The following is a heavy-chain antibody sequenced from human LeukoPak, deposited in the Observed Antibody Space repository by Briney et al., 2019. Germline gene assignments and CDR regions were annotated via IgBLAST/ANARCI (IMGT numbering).Heavy chain of an antibody. CDR1: GYTFTGYY. D-gene: IGHD3-22*01. CDR3: ARATYYYDSSGYYTVAFDI. CDR2: INPNSGGT. V-gene: IGHV1-2*02. Sequence: ASVTVSCKASGYTFTGYYMHWVRQAPGQGLEWMGWINPNSGGTNYAQKFQGRVTMTRDTSISTAYMELSRLRSDDTAVYYCARATYYYDSSGYYTVAFDIWGQGTMVTVSS. J-gene: IGHJ3*02.